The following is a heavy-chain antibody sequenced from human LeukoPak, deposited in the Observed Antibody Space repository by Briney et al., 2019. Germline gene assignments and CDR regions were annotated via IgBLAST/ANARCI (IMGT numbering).Heavy chain of an antibody. CDR1: GFTFSSYS. V-gene: IGHV3-21*01. J-gene: IGHJ4*02. CDR2: ISSSSSYI. Sequence: PGGSLRLSCAASGFTFSSYSMNWVRQAPGKGLEWVSSISSSSSYIYCADSVKGRFTISRDNAKNSLYLQMSSLRAEDTAVYYCARDPSRDGYNDGDYWGQGTLVTVSS. D-gene: IGHD5-24*01. CDR3: ARDPSRDGYNDGDY.